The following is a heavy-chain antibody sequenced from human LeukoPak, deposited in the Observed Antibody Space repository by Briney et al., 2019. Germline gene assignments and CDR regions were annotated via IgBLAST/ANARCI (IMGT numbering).Heavy chain of an antibody. D-gene: IGHD3-9*01. CDR2: ISGSGDST. V-gene: IGHV3-23*01. J-gene: IGHJ4*02. CDR3: AKLGGYDILTGHDNDY. CDR1: GFTFSSYA. Sequence: GGSLRLSCAASGFTFSSYAMSWVRRAPGKGLEWVSAISGSGDSTYYADSVKGRFTISRDNSKNTLYLQMNSLRAEDTAVYYCAKLGGYDILTGHDNDYWGQGTLVTVSS.